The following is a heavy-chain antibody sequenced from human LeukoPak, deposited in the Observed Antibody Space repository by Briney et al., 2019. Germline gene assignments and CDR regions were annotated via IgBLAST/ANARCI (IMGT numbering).Heavy chain of an antibody. CDR1: GGTFISYV. V-gene: IGHV1-69*13. CDR2: IIPIFGTA. D-gene: IGHD3-10*01. Sequence: SVKVSCKASGGTFISYVISWVRQAPGQGLEWMGGIIPIFGTANYAQKFQGRVTITADESTSTAYMEMSSLRSEDTAVYYCARDIYGVSGNLHWFDPWGQGTLVTVSS. CDR3: ARDIYGVSGNLHWFDP. J-gene: IGHJ5*02.